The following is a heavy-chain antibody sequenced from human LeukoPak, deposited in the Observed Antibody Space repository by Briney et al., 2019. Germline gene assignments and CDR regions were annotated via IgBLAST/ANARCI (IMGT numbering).Heavy chain of an antibody. J-gene: IGHJ3*02. CDR3: TRVLEVVAATCDAFDI. CDR1: GFTFGDYA. D-gene: IGHD2-15*01. CDR2: IRSKAYGVTT. V-gene: IGHV3-49*04. Sequence: SCRTSGFTFGDYAMSGVRQAPGKGLEGVGFIRSKAYGVTTEYAASVKGRFTISRDDSKSIAYLQMNSLKTEDTAVYYCTRVLEVVAATCDAFDIWGQGTMVTVSS.